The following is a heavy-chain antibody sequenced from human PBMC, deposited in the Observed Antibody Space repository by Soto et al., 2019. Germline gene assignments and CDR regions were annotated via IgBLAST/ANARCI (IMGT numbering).Heavy chain of an antibody. CDR1: GGSISSGGYS. CDR2: IYHSGST. V-gene: IGHV4-30-2*01. CDR3: ARSAGYCSSTSCEPYNWFDP. Sequence: SETLSLTCAVSGGSISSGGYSWSWIRQPPGKGLEWIGYIYHSGSTYYNPSLKSRVTISVDRSKNQFSLKLSSVTAADTAVYYCARSAGYCSSTSCEPYNWFDPWGQGTLVTVSS. D-gene: IGHD2-2*01. J-gene: IGHJ5*02.